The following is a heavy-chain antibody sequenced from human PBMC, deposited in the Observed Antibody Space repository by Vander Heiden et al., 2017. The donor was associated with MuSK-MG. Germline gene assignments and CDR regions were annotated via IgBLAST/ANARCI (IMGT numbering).Heavy chain of an antibody. CDR2: IRYDGSNK. D-gene: IGHD2-21*01. V-gene: IGHV3-30*02. Sequence: QVQLVESGGGVVQPGGSLRLSCAASGFTFSSYGMHWVRQAPGKGLEWVAFIRYDGSNKYYADSVKGRFTISRDNSKNTLYLQMNSLRAEDTAVYYCAKLLCGGDCYLSRGAADYWGQGTLVTVSS. CDR1: GFTFSSYG. J-gene: IGHJ4*02. CDR3: AKLLCGGDCYLSRGAADY.